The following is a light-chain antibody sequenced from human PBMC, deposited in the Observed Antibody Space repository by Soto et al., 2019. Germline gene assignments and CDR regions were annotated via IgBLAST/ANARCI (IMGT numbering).Light chain of an antibody. CDR3: QQYSTFWT. CDR2: DVS. J-gene: IGKJ1*01. Sequence: DIQMTQSPSTLSASVGDRVTITCRASQTISNWLAWYQQNPGKAPKLLIYDVSILQSGVPSRFSGSGSGTAFSLPISSLQPDDSATYYCQQYSTFWTFGQGTKVEIK. V-gene: IGKV1-5*01. CDR1: QTISNW.